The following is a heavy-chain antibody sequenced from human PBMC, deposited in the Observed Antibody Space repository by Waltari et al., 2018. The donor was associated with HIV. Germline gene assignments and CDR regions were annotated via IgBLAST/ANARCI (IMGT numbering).Heavy chain of an antibody. Sequence: EVQLVESGGGLVKPGGSLRLSCVASGFSFSSYSMNWVRQAPGKGLEWVSSHSPSGDYMIYADSLKGRFTISRDNDKNSLYLEMNSLRAEDTALYYCARQGGGYCTTRSCYDFDYWGQGTLVTVSS. D-gene: IGHD2-2*01. CDR1: GFSFSSYS. CDR2: HSPSGDYM. V-gene: IGHV3-21*06. CDR3: ARQGGGYCTTRSCYDFDY. J-gene: IGHJ4*02.